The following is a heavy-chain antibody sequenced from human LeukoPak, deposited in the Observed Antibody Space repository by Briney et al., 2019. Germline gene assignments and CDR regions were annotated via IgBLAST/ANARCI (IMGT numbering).Heavy chain of an antibody. CDR2: IYYSGST. CDR3: ARERYYYGSGGFIDY. V-gene: IGHV4-59*01. CDR1: GGSISSYY. D-gene: IGHD3-10*01. Sequence: SETLSLTCTVSGGSISSYYWSWIRQPPGKGLEWIGYIYYSGSTNYNPSLKSRVTISVDTSKNQFSLKLSSVTAADTAVYYCARERYYYGSGGFIDYWGQGTLVTVSS. J-gene: IGHJ4*02.